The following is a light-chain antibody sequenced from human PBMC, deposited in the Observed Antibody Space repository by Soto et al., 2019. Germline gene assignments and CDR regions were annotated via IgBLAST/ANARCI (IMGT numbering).Light chain of an antibody. CDR1: HIISSY. Sequence: DIQMTQSPSSLSASVGDRVTITCRASHIISSYLKWYQQKPGKAPKLLIYAASNLQSGVPSGFSGSGSGTDFTLTISSLQPEDFATYYCQQSYSAPWTFGHGTNVEIK. J-gene: IGKJ1*01. V-gene: IGKV1-39*01. CDR2: AAS. CDR3: QQSYSAPWT.